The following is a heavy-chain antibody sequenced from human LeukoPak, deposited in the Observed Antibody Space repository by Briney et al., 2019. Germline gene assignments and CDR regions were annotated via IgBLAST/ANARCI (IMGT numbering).Heavy chain of an antibody. CDR1: GFTFDDYA. J-gene: IGHJ6*03. V-gene: IGHV3-43D*03. CDR3: ARGRNYYYMDV. Sequence: HPGGSLRLSCAASGFTFDDYAMHWVRQAPGKGLEWVSLISWDGGSTYYADSVKGRFTISRDNSKNSLYLQMNSLRAEDTALYYCARGRNYYYMDVWGKGTTVTVSS. CDR2: ISWDGGST.